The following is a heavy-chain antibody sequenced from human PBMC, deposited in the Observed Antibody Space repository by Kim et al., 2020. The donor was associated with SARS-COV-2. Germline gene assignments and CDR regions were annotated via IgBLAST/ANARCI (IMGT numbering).Heavy chain of an antibody. CDR3: ARGRGVATSFDY. CDR2: INHSGST. J-gene: IGHJ4*02. V-gene: IGHV4-34*01. D-gene: IGHD5-12*01. Sequence: SETLSLTCAVYGGSFSGYYWSWIRQPPGKGLEWIGEINHSGSTNYNPSLKSRVTISVDTSKNQFSLKLSSVTAADTAVYYCARGRGVATSFDYWGQGTRVTVSS. CDR1: GGSFSGYY.